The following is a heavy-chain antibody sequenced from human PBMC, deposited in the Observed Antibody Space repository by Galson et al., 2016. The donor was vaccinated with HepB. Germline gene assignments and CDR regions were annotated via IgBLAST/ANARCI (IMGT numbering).Heavy chain of an antibody. Sequence: SVKVSCKASGGTFSSYAVTWVRQAPGQGLEWMGGIIPIFETANYAQKFQDRVTITADESTSTAYMELSSLRSEDTAVYYCARCWGTESGRYPAHFDYWGQGSLVTVSS. CDR1: GGTFSSYA. V-gene: IGHV1-69*13. CDR3: ARCWGTESGRYPAHFDY. CDR2: IIPIFETA. J-gene: IGHJ4*02. D-gene: IGHD3-10*01.